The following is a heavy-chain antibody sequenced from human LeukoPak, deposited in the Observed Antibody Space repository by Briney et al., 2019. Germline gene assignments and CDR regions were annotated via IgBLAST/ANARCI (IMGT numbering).Heavy chain of an antibody. D-gene: IGHD6-19*01. CDR1: GGTFSSYA. Sequence: SVKVSCKASGGTFSSYAISWVRQAPGQGLEWVGRIIPILGIANYAQKFQGRVTITADKSTSTAYMELSSLRSEDTAVYYCARGDYSSETNWFDPWGQGTLVTVSS. V-gene: IGHV1-69*04. J-gene: IGHJ5*02. CDR3: ARGDYSSETNWFDP. CDR2: IIPILGIA.